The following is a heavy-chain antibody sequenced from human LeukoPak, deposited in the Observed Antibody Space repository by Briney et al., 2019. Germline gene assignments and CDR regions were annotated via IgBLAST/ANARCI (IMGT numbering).Heavy chain of an antibody. J-gene: IGHJ4*02. D-gene: IGHD3-10*01. Sequence: SETLSLTCTVSGGSISSYYWSWIRQPPGKGLEWIGSIYYSGSTYYNPSLKSRVTISVDTSKNQFSLKLSSVTAADTAVYYCARRVNIRKFGELLLYYFDYWGQGTLVTVSS. CDR2: IYYSGST. CDR3: ARRVNIRKFGELLLYYFDY. V-gene: IGHV4-59*05. CDR1: GGSISSYY.